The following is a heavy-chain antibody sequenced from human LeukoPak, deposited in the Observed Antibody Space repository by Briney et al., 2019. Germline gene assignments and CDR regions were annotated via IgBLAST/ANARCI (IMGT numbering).Heavy chain of an antibody. CDR2: IYSGGST. CDR3: ARDSHSGSYYRLDY. J-gene: IGHJ4*02. CDR1: GFIVSSNY. D-gene: IGHD1-26*01. V-gene: IGHV3-53*01. Sequence: PGGSLRLSCAASGFIVSSNYMSWVRQAPGKGLEWVSVIYSGGSTYYADSVRGRFTISRDNSKSTLYLQMNSLRAEDTAVYYCARDSHSGSYYRLDYWGQETLVTVSS.